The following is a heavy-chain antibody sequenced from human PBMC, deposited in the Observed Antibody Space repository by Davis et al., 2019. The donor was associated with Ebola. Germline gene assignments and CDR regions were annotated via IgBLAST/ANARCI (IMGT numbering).Heavy chain of an antibody. J-gene: IGHJ4*02. CDR1: GYTFTSYG. D-gene: IGHD3-9*01. Sequence: ASVKVSCKSSGYTFTSYGFVWVRQAPGLGLEWMGWISGFNTNTNFAQKFQGRVTVSKDTSTNTAYMDRRSLTSDDTAIYYCARAPNYDVLTGTSSYYFDYWGQGTLVTVSS. CDR2: ISGFNTNT. V-gene: IGHV1-18*04. CDR3: ARAPNYDVLTGTSSYYFDY.